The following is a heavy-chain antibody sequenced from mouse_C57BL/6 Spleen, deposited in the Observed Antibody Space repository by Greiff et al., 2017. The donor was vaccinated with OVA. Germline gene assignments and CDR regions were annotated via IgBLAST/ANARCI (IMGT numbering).Heavy chain of an antibody. J-gene: IGHJ4*01. CDR3: TRGDLYYGSSLYAMDY. CDR2: IDPETGGT. Sequence: QVQLQQSGAELVRPGASVTLSCKASGYTFTDYEMHWVKQTPVHGLEWIGAIDPETGGTAYNQKFKGKAILTADKSSSTAYMELRSLTSEDSAVYYCTRGDLYYGSSLYAMDYWGQGTSVTVSS. CDR1: GYTFTDYE. D-gene: IGHD1-1*01. V-gene: IGHV1-15*01.